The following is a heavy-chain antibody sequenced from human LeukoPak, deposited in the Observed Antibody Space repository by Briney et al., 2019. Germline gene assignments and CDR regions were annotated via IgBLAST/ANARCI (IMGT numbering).Heavy chain of an antibody. CDR1: GGSFSGYY. CDR3: ARLGYSYGYFSFDY. CDR2: IYYSGST. D-gene: IGHD5-18*01. J-gene: IGHJ4*02. V-gene: IGHV4-59*01. Sequence: PSETLSLTCAVYGGSFSGYYWSWIRQPPGKGLEWIGYIYYSGSTNYNPSLKSRVTISVDTSKNQFSLKLSSVTAADTAVYYCARLGYSYGYFSFDYWGQGTLVTVSS.